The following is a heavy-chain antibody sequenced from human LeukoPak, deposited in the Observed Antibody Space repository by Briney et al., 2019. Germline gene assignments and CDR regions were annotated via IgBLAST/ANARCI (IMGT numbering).Heavy chain of an antibody. Sequence: ASVKVSCKASGYTFTGYYMHWVRQAPGQGLEWMGWINPNSGGTNYAQKFQGRVTMTRDTSIGTAYMELSRLRSDDTAVYYCARGYYYGSGSPLYYWGQGTLVTVSS. V-gene: IGHV1-2*02. D-gene: IGHD3-10*01. CDR3: ARGYYYGSGSPLYY. CDR1: GYTFTGYY. J-gene: IGHJ4*02. CDR2: INPNSGGT.